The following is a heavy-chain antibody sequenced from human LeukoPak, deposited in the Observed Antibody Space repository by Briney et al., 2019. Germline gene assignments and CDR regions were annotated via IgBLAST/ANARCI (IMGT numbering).Heavy chain of an antibody. V-gene: IGHV4-34*01. CDR2: INHSGST. D-gene: IGHD2-2*02. CDR1: GFTFSDYY. Sequence: PGGSLRLSRAASGFTFSDYYWSWIRQPPGKGLEWIGEINHSGSTNYNPSLKSRVTISVDTSKNQFSLKLSSVTAADTAVYYCARGSYCSSTSCYTRHKYYYYGMDVWGQGTTVTVSS. CDR3: ARGSYCSSTSCYTRHKYYYYGMDV. J-gene: IGHJ6*02.